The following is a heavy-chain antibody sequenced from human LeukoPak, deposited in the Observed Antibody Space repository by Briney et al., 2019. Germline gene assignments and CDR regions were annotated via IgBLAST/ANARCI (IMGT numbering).Heavy chain of an antibody. V-gene: IGHV3-21*01. CDR2: ISSSSSYI. Sequence: PGGSLRLSCAASGFTFSSYGMHWVRQAPGKGLEWVSSISSSSSYIYYADSVKGRFTISRDNAKNSLYLQMNSLRAEDTAVYYCARDPDYYDSSGYFDYWGQGTLVTVS. CDR1: GFTFSSYG. CDR3: ARDPDYYDSSGYFDY. D-gene: IGHD3-22*01. J-gene: IGHJ4*02.